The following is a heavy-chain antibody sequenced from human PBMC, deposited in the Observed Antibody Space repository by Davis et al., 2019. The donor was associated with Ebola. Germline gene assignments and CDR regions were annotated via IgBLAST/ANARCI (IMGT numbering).Heavy chain of an antibody. CDR3: ARVGTKLAYYFDY. V-gene: IGHV4-59*08. Sequence: PSETLSLTCAVYGGSFSGYYWSWIRQPPGKGLEWIGYIYYSGSTNYNPSLKSRVTISVDTSKNQFSLKLSSVTAADTAVYYCARVGTKLAYYFDYWGQGTLVTVSS. CDR2: IYYSGST. CDR1: GGSFSGYY. D-gene: IGHD1-7*01. J-gene: IGHJ4*02.